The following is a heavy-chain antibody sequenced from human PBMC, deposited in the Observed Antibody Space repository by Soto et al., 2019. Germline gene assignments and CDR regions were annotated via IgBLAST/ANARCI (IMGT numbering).Heavy chain of an antibody. CDR3: AKCSVGTVRSSGWCNWFDP. CDR1: GFTFSSSA. J-gene: IGHJ5*02. Sequence: EVRLLESGGGLAQHGGSLRLSCAASGFTFSSSAMNWVRQAPGKGLEWVSSIRVGGGDTFYADSVRGRFTVSRDISRNTLYLQMNSLRAEDTAIYYCAKCSVGTVRSSGWCNWFDPWGQGTLVTVSS. V-gene: IGHV3-23*01. D-gene: IGHD6-19*01. CDR2: IRVGGGDT.